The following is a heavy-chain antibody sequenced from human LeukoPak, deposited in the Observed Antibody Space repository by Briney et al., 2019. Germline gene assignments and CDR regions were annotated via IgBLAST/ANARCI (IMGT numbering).Heavy chain of an antibody. CDR3: ARLSWNHDFDY. Sequence: GESLKISCEGSGYSFTNYWIGWVRQMPGKGLEWLGFTHPGDSDTRYSPSFQGQVTISADESISTAYLQWSSLKASDTAMYYCARLSWNHDFDYWGQGTLVTVSS. V-gene: IGHV5-51*01. CDR1: GYSFTNYW. J-gene: IGHJ4*02. D-gene: IGHD1-1*01. CDR2: THPGDSDT.